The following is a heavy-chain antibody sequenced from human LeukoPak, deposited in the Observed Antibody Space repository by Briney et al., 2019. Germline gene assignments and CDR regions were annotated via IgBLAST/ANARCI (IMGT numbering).Heavy chain of an antibody. CDR2: IYYSGST. CDR1: GGSLSSYY. CDR3: ARRVVVVPAAVFDP. V-gene: IGHV4-59*01. D-gene: IGHD2-2*01. Sequence: SETLSLTCTVSGGSLSSYYWSWIRQPPGKGLEWIGYIYYSGSTNYNPSLKSRVTISVDTSKNQFSLKLSSVTAADTAVYYCARRVVVVPAAVFDPWGQGTLVTVSS. J-gene: IGHJ5*02.